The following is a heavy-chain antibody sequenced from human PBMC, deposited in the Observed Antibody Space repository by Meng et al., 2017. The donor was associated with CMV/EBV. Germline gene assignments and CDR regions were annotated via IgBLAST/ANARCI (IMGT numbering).Heavy chain of an antibody. V-gene: IGHV4-4*07. D-gene: IGHD2-15*01. CDR3: ARSMVVAGDWFDP. J-gene: IGHJ5*02. CDR2: IYTSGGT. Sequence: ESGPGLVTLSEPLYSLGTLSGGSISSYYWSWIRQPAGKGLEWIGRIYTSGGTNYNPSLKSRVTMSVDTSKNQFSLKLSSVTAADTAVYYCARSMVVAGDWFDPWGQGTLVTVSS. CDR1: GGSISSYY.